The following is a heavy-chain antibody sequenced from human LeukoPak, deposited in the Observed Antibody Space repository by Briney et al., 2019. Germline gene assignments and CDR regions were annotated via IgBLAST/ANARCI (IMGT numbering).Heavy chain of an antibody. CDR3: ASEPLNRRAFDI. J-gene: IGHJ3*02. V-gene: IGHV4-59*02. Sequence: SETLSLTCTVSGAAVSSYYWSWIPQPPGKELEWIGYIYFSGSTNYTPSLKSRVTISVDTSKNHFSLKLSSVTAADTAVYYCASEPLNRRAFDIWGQGTVVTVSS. CDR2: IYFSGST. D-gene: IGHD1-14*01. CDR1: GAAVSSYY.